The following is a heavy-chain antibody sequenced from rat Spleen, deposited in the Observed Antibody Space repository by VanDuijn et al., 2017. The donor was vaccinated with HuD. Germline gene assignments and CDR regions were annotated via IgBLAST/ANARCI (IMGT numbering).Heavy chain of an antibody. CDR2: ITSGGSNT. Sequence: EVQLVESGGGLVQPGNSLKLSCVVSGFTFSSFAMAWVRQAPKKGLEWVATITSGGSNTYYPDSVKGRFTISRDNAKSTLYLQMDSLRSEDTATYYCTRDRETTRAYYFDYWGQGVMVTVSS. J-gene: IGHJ2*01. V-gene: IGHV5S23*01. D-gene: IGHD1-4*01. CDR3: TRDRETTRAYYFDY. CDR1: GFTFSSFA.